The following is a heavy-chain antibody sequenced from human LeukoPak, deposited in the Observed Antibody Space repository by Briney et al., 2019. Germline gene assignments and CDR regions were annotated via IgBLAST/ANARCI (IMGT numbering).Heavy chain of an antibody. CDR1: GFTVSSNY. CDR2: IYSGGST. V-gene: IGHV3-66*02. CDR3: ARSFTSSWWPSFEY. Sequence: GGSLRLSCAASGFTVSSNYMSWVRQAPGKGLEWVSIIYSGGSTYYTDSVKGRFTISRDNSKNTLYLQMNSLRAEDTAVYYCARSFTSSWWPSFEYWGQGTLVTVSS. J-gene: IGHJ4*02. D-gene: IGHD6-13*01.